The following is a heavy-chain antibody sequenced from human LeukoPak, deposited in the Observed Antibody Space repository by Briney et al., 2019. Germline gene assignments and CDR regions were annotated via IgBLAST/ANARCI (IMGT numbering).Heavy chain of an antibody. Sequence: GGSLRLSCAASGFTFSNYAMHWVRQAPGKGLEWVSAISGSGGSTYYADSVKGRFTISRDNSKNTLYLQMNSLRAEDTAVYYCAGPFGSSPDYWGQGTLVTVSS. J-gene: IGHJ4*02. V-gene: IGHV3-23*01. CDR3: AGPFGSSPDY. CDR2: ISGSGGST. CDR1: GFTFSNYA. D-gene: IGHD6-6*01.